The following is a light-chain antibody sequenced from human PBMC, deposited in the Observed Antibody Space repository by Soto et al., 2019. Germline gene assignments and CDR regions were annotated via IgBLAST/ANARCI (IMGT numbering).Light chain of an antibody. J-gene: IGLJ1*01. CDR2: DVT. V-gene: IGLV2-14*03. Sequence: QSALTQPGSVSGSPGQTITISCTGTSSDVGGFNYVSWYQQHPGKAPKLMIYDVTNRPSGVSYRFSGSKSGNTASLTISGLQAEYEADYYCNSYTSSSTYVFGTGTKLTVL. CDR3: NSYTSSSTYV. CDR1: SSDVGGFNY.